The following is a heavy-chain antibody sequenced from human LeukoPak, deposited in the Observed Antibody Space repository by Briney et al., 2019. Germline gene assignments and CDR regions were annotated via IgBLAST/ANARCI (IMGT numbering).Heavy chain of an antibody. Sequence: ASVKVSCKASGYTFTGYYMQWVRQAPGQGLEWMGWINPNSGGTNYAQKLQGRVTMTTDTSTSTAYMELRSLRSDDTAVYYCARGRRARGGAFDIWGQGTMVTVSS. J-gene: IGHJ3*02. D-gene: IGHD3-10*01. CDR3: ARGRRARGGAFDI. CDR2: INPNSGGT. V-gene: IGHV1-2*02. CDR1: GYTFTGYY.